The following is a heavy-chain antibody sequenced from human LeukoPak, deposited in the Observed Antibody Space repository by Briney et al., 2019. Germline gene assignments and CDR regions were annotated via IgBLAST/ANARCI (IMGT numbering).Heavy chain of an antibody. J-gene: IGHJ4*02. V-gene: IGHV3-23*01. D-gene: IGHD1-1*01. CDR3: AKHNIDY. Sequence: PGGSLRLSCAASGFPFSSYGMHWVRQAPGKGLEWVSSISVNGGTTYYADSVKGRFTISRDSSKNTLYLQMNSLRAEDTAVYYCAKHNIDYWGQGTLVTVSS. CDR1: GFPFSSYG. CDR2: ISVNGGTT.